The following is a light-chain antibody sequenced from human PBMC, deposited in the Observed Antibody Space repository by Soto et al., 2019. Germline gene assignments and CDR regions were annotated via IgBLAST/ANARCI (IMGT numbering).Light chain of an antibody. CDR1: SSDVAYYDY. Sequence: QSALTQPASVSGSPGQSITISCIGTSSDVAYYDYVSWYQQHPGKAPKLMIYEVSNRPSGVSNRFSGSKSGNTASLTISGLQADDEGDYYCSSKTSSSSPFVFGTGTKVTVL. CDR2: EVS. V-gene: IGLV2-14*01. J-gene: IGLJ1*01. CDR3: SSKTSSSSPFV.